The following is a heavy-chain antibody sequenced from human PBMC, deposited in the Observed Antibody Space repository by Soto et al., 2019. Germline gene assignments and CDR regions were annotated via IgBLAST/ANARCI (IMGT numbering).Heavy chain of an antibody. Sequence: PGGSLRLSCAASGFTFSSYWMSWVRQAPGKGLEWVANIKQDGSEKYYVDSVKGRFTISRDNAKNSLYLQMNSLRAEDTAEYYCARDQSTYDFWSGYYAGGYYYYGMDVWGQGTTVTVSS. D-gene: IGHD3-3*01. CDR2: IKQDGSEK. CDR3: ARDQSTYDFWSGYYAGGYYYYGMDV. J-gene: IGHJ6*02. CDR1: GFTFSSYW. V-gene: IGHV3-7*01.